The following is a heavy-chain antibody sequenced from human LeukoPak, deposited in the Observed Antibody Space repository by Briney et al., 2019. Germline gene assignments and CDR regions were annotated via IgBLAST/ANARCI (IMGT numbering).Heavy chain of an antibody. CDR2: IWYDGSNK. Sequence: PGGSLRLSCAASGFTFSSYGMHWVRQAPGKGLEWVAVIWYDGSNKYYADSVKGRSTISRDNSKNTLYLQMNSLRGEDTAVYYCARAGSGCDSDYYGMDVWGQGTTVTVSS. J-gene: IGHJ6*02. D-gene: IGHD5-12*01. CDR1: GFTFSSYG. V-gene: IGHV3-33*01. CDR3: ARAGSGCDSDYYGMDV.